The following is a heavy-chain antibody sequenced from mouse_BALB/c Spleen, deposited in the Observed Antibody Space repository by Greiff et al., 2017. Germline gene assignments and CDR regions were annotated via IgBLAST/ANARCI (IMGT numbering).Heavy chain of an antibody. D-gene: IGHD2-4*01. CDR3: ARGPNYDYDGAWFAY. CDR2: ISSGGST. CDR1: GFTFSSYA. J-gene: IGHJ3*01. V-gene: IGHV5-6-5*01. Sequence: EVKVEESGGGLVKPGGSLKLSCAASGFTFSSYAMSWVRQTPEKRLEWVASISSGGSTYYPDSVKGRFTISRANARNILYLQMSSLRPEDTAMYYCARGPNYDYDGAWFAYWGQGTLVTVSA.